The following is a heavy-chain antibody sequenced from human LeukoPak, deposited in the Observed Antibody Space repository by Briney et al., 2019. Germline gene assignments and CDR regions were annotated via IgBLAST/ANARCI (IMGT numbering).Heavy chain of an antibody. J-gene: IGHJ3*02. CDR1: GYTFTSYG. V-gene: IGHV1-18*01. CDR3: ASGGDNWNLFAFDI. D-gene: IGHD1-20*01. Sequence: ASVKVSCKASGYTFTSYGISWARQAPGQGLEWMGWISAYNGNTNYAQKLQGRVTMTTDTSTSTAYMELRSLRSDDTAVYYCASGGDNWNLFAFDIWGQGTMVTVSS. CDR2: ISAYNGNT.